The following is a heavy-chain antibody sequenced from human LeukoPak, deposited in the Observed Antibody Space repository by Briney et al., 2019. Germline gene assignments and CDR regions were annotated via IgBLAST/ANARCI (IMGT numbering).Heavy chain of an antibody. D-gene: IGHD3-22*01. CDR1: GFTFSSYS. V-gene: IGHV3-21*04. Sequence: GGSLRLSCAASGFTFSSYSMNWVRQAPGKGLEWVSSISSSSSYIYYADSVKGRFTISRDNSKNTLYLQMNSLRAEDTAVYYCAKDSPPEDDSSGYYYVPWFDPWGQGTLVTVSS. J-gene: IGHJ5*02. CDR3: AKDSPPEDDSSGYYYVPWFDP. CDR2: ISSSSSYI.